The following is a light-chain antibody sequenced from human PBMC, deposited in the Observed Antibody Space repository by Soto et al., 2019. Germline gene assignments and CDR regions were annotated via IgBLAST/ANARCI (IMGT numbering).Light chain of an antibody. V-gene: IGKV1-39*01. CDR2: AAS. Sequence: DIQLTQSPSSLSASVGDRVTITCRASQTIHNFLNWYQQTPGKAPKLLIYAASNLRGGVPSRFSGGGSGTDFPLTIDSLQHEDFATYSCQESFSPLYTFGRGTMLDI. CDR3: QESFSPLYT. J-gene: IGKJ2*01. CDR1: QTIHNF.